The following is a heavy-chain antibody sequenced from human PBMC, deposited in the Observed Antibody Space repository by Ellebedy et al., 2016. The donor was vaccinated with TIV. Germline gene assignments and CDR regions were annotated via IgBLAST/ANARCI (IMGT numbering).Heavy chain of an antibody. V-gene: IGHV3-23*01. CDR3: ARDPVGVGPAFDV. D-gene: IGHD4-23*01. J-gene: IGHJ3*01. CDR2: ITESGGNT. Sequence: GESLKISCVASGFSVSTNYMSWVRQAPGQGLEWVSSITESGGNTYYADSVKGRFTISRDNSKDTLYLQMNSLRAEDTAIYYCARDPVGVGPAFDVWGQGTMVTVSS. CDR1: GFSVSTNY.